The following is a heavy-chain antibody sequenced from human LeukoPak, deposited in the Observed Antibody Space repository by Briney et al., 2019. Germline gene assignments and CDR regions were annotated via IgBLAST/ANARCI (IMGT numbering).Heavy chain of an antibody. V-gene: IGHV4-59*11. CDR1: GGSISSHY. CDR2: IYYSGST. J-gene: IGHJ6*03. Sequence: SETLSLTCTASGGSISSHYWSWIRQPPGKGLEWIGYIYYSGSTNYNPSLKSRVTISVDTSRNQFSLKLSSVTAADSAVYYCARRTGYLNYYYYYYMDVWGNGTTVTVSS. CDR3: ARRTGYLNYYYYYYMDV. D-gene: IGHD3/OR15-3a*01.